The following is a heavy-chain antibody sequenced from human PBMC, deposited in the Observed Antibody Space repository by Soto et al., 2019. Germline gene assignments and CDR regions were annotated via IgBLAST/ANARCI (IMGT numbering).Heavy chain of an antibody. D-gene: IGHD6-13*01. Sequence: QVELQESGPRRVRPSETLSLTCTVSDGSIRSYFWTWIRRPPGKGLEWIGYRYYSGDGHYNPSLESRVSISVDTSKNQFSLQLNSVTAADTAIYYCASTIAAADTTRFDHWGQGTLVTVSS. CDR1: DGSIRSYF. CDR2: RYYSGDG. J-gene: IGHJ4*02. V-gene: IGHV4-59*01. CDR3: ASTIAAADTTRFDH.